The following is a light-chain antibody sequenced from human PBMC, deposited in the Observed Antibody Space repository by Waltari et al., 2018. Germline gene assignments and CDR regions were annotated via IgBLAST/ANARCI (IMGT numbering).Light chain of an antibody. CDR2: WAS. CDR3: QQYYSTPPT. J-gene: IGKJ4*02. CDR1: QSVLYSSNNKHY. V-gene: IGKV4-1*01. Sequence: DILMTPSPASLAVSLGERATINCKSRQSVLYSSNNKHYLAWYQQKPGQPPKLRISWASTRAAGVPDRFSGSGPGTDFTLNISSLQAADVAVYYCQQYYSTPPTFGGGPKVEIK.